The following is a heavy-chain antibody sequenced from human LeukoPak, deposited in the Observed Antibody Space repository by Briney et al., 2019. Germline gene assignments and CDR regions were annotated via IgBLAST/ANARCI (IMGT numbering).Heavy chain of an antibody. CDR1: GRSINGYY. V-gene: IGHV4-59*01. CDR2: IYFSGST. CDR3: ASSKAVAGTPFDS. D-gene: IGHD6-19*01. Sequence: NSSETLSLTCTVSGRSINGYYRSWIRQPPGMGPEWLGYIYFSGSTNYNPSLKSRVTISLDTSKNQLSLRLSSVTAADSAVYYCASSKAVAGTPFDSWGQGTLVTVSS. J-gene: IGHJ4*02.